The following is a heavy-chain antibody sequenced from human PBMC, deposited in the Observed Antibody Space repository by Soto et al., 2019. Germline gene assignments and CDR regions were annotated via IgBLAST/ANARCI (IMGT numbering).Heavy chain of an antibody. V-gene: IGHV4-61*01. CDR3: ARDRTAAGSGSYQRRYYYYYGMDV. J-gene: IGHJ6*02. D-gene: IGHD3-10*01. Sequence: SEALSVTCTVSGGFVSSGSYYWSWIRHAPGKGLEWIGYIYYSGSTNYNPSLKSRVTISVDTSKNQFSLKLSSVTAADTAVYYCARDRTAAGSGSYQRRYYYYYGMDVRGQGTTVTVS. CDR1: GGFVSSGSYY. CDR2: IYYSGST.